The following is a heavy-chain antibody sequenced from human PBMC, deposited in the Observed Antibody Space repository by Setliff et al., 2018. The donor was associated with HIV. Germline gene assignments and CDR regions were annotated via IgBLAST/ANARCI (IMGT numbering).Heavy chain of an antibody. Sequence: GASVKVSCAASGFAFSTFDMNWVRQIPGQGLGWVAAVSPGGDTTYYADSVKGRFTVSRDDSKNMLFLQMNSLGAEDTAIYYCAKPTSGLYPRAFDLWGQGTMVTVSS. V-gene: IGHV3-23*01. J-gene: IGHJ3*01. CDR3: AKPTSGLYPRAFDL. CDR1: GFAFSTFD. D-gene: IGHD2-15*01. CDR2: VSPGGDTT.